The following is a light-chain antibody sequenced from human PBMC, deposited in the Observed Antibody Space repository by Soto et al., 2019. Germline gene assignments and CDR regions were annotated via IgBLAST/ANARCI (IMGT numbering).Light chain of an antibody. J-gene: IGKJ4*01. CDR3: LQHNSYPLN. V-gene: IGKV1-17*01. CDR1: QDIRNE. CDR2: AAS. Sequence: DIQMTQSPSCLSACVRGRVPITWRARQDIRNELGWYQQKPGKAPKRLIYAASSLQSGVPSRFSGSASGTEFTLTISGLQPEDSATYYCLQHNSYPLNFGGGTKV.